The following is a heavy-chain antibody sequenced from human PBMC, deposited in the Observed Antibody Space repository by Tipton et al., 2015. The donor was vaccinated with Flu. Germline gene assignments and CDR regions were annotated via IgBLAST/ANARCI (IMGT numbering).Heavy chain of an antibody. D-gene: IGHD5-12*01. CDR1: GFIFDDFW. CDR3: ARGRDSGHFFDY. CDR2: IKQDGSET. J-gene: IGHJ4*02. Sequence: SLRLSCGASGFIFDDFWMSWLRQAPGKGLEWVANIKQDGSETDYVDSVKGRFSISRDNAKNSVYLQMISLRAEDTAVYYCARGRDSGHFFDYWGQGALVTVSS. V-gene: IGHV3-7*01.